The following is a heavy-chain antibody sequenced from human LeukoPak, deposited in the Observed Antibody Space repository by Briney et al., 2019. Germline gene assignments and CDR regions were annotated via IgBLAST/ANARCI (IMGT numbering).Heavy chain of an antibody. D-gene: IGHD6-13*01. CDR2: INHSVST. CDR1: GGSFSGYY. V-gene: IGHV4-34*01. CDR3: AVGAAAGTNWFDT. Sequence: SETLSLTCAVYGGSFSGYYWSWIRQPPGKGLEWIGEINHSVSTNYNPCLKSRATISVATSKNQSYLKLSSVTAADTAVYYCAVGAAAGTNWFDTWGQGTLVTVSS. J-gene: IGHJ5*02.